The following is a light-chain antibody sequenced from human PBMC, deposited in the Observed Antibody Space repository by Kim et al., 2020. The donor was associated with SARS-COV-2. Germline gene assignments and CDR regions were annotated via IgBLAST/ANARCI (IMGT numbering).Light chain of an antibody. V-gene: IGKV3-20*01. CDR3: QEYGRSVET. J-gene: IGKJ1*01. Sequence: EIVLTQSPDTLSLSPGERATLSCRASQSVSSSYLAWYQQRPGQPPRLLIYGASRRATGIPDRFSGSGSGTDFTLTITRLEPEDFAVYYCQEYGRSVETFGQGTKVDIK. CDR2: GAS. CDR1: QSVSSSY.